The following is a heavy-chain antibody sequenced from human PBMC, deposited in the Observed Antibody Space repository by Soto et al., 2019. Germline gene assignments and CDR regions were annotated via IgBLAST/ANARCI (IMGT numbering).Heavy chain of an antibody. Sequence: QVQLQESGPGLVKPSETLSLTCTVSGASISSTRYYWGWIRQPPGQGLEWIGRIYYSGYAYYNPSLKSRVTISVDTSRAQFSLTLRSMPAADTAVYYCARPTSPDLRDPFDIWGQGIMVTVSS. V-gene: IGHV4-39*01. CDR2: IYYSGYA. J-gene: IGHJ3*02. CDR1: GASISSTRYY. CDR3: ARPTSPDLRDPFDI.